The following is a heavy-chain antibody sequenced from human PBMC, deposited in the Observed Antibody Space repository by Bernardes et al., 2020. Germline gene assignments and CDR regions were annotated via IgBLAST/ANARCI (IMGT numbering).Heavy chain of an antibody. V-gene: IGHV4-34*01. CDR1: GGSFSGYY. D-gene: IGHD3-10*01. CDR3: ARDTSITMVRGVVYYFDY. Sequence: SETLSLTCAVYGGSFSGYYWSWIRQPPGKGLEWIGEINHSGSTNYNPSLKSRVTISVDTSKNQFSLKLSSVTAADTAVYYCARDTSITMVRGVVYYFDYWGQGTLVTVSS. CDR2: INHSGST. J-gene: IGHJ4*02.